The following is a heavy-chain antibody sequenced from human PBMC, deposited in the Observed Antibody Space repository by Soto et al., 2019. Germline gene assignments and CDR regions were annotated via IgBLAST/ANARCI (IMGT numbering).Heavy chain of an antibody. J-gene: IGHJ4*02. CDR1: GGTFSSYA. CDR3: ARDRGGSSGYYFDY. V-gene: IGHV1-69*06. CDR2: IIPIFGTA. D-gene: IGHD1-26*01. Sequence: SVKVSCKASGGTFSSYAISWVRQAPGQGLEWMGGIIPIFGTANYAQKFQGRVTITAGKSTSTAYMELSSLRSEDTAVYYCARDRGGSSGYYFDYWGQGTLVTVSS.